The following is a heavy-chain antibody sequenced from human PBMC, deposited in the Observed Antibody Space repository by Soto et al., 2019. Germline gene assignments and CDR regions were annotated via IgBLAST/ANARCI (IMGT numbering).Heavy chain of an antibody. CDR2: TNSDGTDS. D-gene: IGHD3-22*01. V-gene: IGHV3-43D*04. J-gene: IGHJ4*02. CDR3: AKSLYYYDSSPLDH. Sequence: PGGSLRLSCAAAGFDFEDYAMHWVRQVPGKGLEWVSLTNSDGTDSYYVDSVKGRFTISRDNAKTTLYLQMDRLRPEDTALYFCAKSLYYYDSSPLDHWGQGTPVTVSS. CDR1: GFDFEDYA.